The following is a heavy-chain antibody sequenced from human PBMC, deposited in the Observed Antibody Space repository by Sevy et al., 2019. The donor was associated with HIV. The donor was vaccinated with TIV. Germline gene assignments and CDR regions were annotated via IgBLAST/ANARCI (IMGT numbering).Heavy chain of an antibody. CDR1: GGSINNYW. J-gene: IGHJ6*02. CDR2: IYSSGTA. CDR3: ARDDQDSWSGYYKVQYQYIMDV. Sequence: SETLSLTCTVSGGSINNYWWGWIRQPAGKGLEWIGRIYSSGTADYNPSLKSRVTMSVDTARNQFSLKMSPVTAADTAVYFCARDDQDSWSGYYKVQYQYIMDVWGQGTTVTVSS. V-gene: IGHV4-4*07. D-gene: IGHD3-3*01.